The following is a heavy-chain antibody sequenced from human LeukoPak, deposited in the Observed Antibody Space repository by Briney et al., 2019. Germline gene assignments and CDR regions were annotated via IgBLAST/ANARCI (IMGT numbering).Heavy chain of an antibody. D-gene: IGHD2-2*03. V-gene: IGHV3-23*01. CDR3: APSRGLDMIFND. Sequence: HPGGSLRLSCAASGFTVSSNYMSWVRQAPGKGLEWVSSISGSGDIIYYADSVKGRFTISRDNSKNTLHVQMNSLRAEDTAVYYCAPSRGLDMIFNDWGQGTLVTVSS. CDR1: GFTVSSNY. J-gene: IGHJ4*02. CDR2: ISGSGDII.